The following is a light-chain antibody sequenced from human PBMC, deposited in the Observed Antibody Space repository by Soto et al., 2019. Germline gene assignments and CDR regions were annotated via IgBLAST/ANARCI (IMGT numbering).Light chain of an antibody. V-gene: IGLV2-14*01. Sequence: QSALTQPASVSGSPGQSITISCTGTSSDVGGYDYVSWYQLHPGKAPKLMVFEVSHRPSGGSYRFSVSKSGNTASLTMSGHQAEDEGDYFCSSYSISTAYLFGTGTKVTVL. J-gene: IGLJ1*01. CDR1: SSDVGGYDY. CDR2: EVS. CDR3: SSYSISTAYL.